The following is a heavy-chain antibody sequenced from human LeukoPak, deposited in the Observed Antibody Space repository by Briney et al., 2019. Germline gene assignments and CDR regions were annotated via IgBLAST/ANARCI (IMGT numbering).Heavy chain of an antibody. D-gene: IGHD7-27*01. CDR1: GLPIADFA. CDR2: ISGGGGST. CDR3: AKANVFWGRGGDY. Sequence: GGSLRLSCVASGLPIADFAMHWVRQAPGKGLEWVSTISGGGGSTDYADSVKGRFTTSRDNSKNTLYLQMNSLRAEDTAVYYCAKANVFWGRGGDYWGQGTLVTVSS. V-gene: IGHV3-23*01. J-gene: IGHJ4*02.